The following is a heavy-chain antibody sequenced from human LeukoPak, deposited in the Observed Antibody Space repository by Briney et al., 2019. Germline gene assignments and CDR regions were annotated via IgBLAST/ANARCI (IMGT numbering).Heavy chain of an antibody. Sequence: PGGSLRLSCAASGFTFSSYAMSWVRQARGKGVKWVSNNSNSDSSAYYADSVNARFTISGDNSKYTLYLQMSSLRAEDTAVYYGAKFLIPRYSDNGMDVWGQGTTVTVSS. CDR2: NSNSDSSA. CDR3: AKFLIPRYSDNGMDV. CDR1: GFTFSSYA. J-gene: IGHJ6*02. V-gene: IGHV3-23*01. D-gene: IGHD2-15*01.